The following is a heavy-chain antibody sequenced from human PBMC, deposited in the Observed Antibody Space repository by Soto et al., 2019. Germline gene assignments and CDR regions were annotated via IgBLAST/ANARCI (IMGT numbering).Heavy chain of an antibody. J-gene: IGHJ3*02. V-gene: IGHV1-18*01. D-gene: IGHD6-13*01. CDR3: ARSLWKQLDPDDAFDI. CDR2: ISAYNGNT. Sequence: QVQLVQSGAEVKKPGASVKVSCKASGYTFTSYGISWVRQAHGQGLEWMGWISAYNGNTNYAKKLQGRVTMTTNTSTSTAYMERRSLRSDDTAVYYCARSLWKQLDPDDAFDIWGQGTMVTVSS. CDR1: GYTFTSYG.